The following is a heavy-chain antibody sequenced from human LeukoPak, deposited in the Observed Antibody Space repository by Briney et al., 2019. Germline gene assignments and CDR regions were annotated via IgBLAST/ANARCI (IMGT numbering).Heavy chain of an antibody. Sequence: GGSLRLSCAASGFTFSSYAMSWVRQAPGKGLEWVSAIRGSGGSTYYADSVKGRFTISRDNSKNTLYLQMNSLRAEDTAVYYCASHSSGWYYFDYWGQGTLVTVSS. CDR3: ASHSSGWYYFDY. CDR2: IRGSGGST. V-gene: IGHV3-23*01. D-gene: IGHD6-19*01. J-gene: IGHJ4*02. CDR1: GFTFSSYA.